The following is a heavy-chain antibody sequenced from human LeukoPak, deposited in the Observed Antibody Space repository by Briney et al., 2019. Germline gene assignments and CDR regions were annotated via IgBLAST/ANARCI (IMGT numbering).Heavy chain of an antibody. CDR3: ARVWEYGGWFDY. CDR1: GYTFTSYY. D-gene: IGHD4-23*01. CDR2: INPSGGST. J-gene: IGHJ4*02. V-gene: IGHV1-46*01. Sequence: ASVNVSCKASGYTFTSYYMHWVRQAPGQGLKWMGIINPSGGSTSYAQKFQGRVTMTRDTSTSTVYMELSSLRSEDTAVYYCARVWEYGGWFDYWGQGTLVTVSS.